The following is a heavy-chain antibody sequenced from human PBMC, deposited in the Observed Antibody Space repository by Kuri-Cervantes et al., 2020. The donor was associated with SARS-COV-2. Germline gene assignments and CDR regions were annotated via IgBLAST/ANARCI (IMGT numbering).Heavy chain of an antibody. CDR2: ISSSSSNI. J-gene: IGHJ2*01. Sequence: GESLRLTCAASGFTVSSDSMNWVRQAPGKGLEWVSSISSSSSNIYYADSVKGRFTISRDNAKNSLYLQMNSLRAEDTAVYYCARGSWVTMGWYFDLWGRGTLVTVSS. CDR1: GFTVSSDS. V-gene: IGHV3-21*01. CDR3: ARGSWVTMGWYFDL. D-gene: IGHD1-26*01.